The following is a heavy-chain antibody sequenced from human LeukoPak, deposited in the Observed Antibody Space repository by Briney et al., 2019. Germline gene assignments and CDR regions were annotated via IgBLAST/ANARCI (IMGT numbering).Heavy chain of an antibody. J-gene: IGHJ4*02. V-gene: IGHV3-30-3*01. Sequence: PGGSLRLSCAASGFTFSSYAMHWVRQAPGKGLEWVAVISYDGSNKYYADSVKGRFTISRDNSKNTLYLQMNSLRAEDTAVYYCARGASGAQIDYWGRGTLVTVSS. D-gene: IGHD1-26*01. CDR3: ARGASGAQIDY. CDR1: GFTFSSYA. CDR2: ISYDGSNK.